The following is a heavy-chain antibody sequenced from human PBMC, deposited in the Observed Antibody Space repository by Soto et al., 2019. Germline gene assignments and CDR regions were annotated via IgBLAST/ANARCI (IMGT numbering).Heavy chain of an antibody. J-gene: IGHJ4*02. CDR1: GFTFSSYG. D-gene: IGHD1-26*01. CDR3: AREEIVGATPSLPLSDY. CDR2: IWYDGSNK. V-gene: IGHV3-33*01. Sequence: QVQLVESGGGVVQPGRSLRLSCAASGFTFSSYGMHWVRQAPGKGLEWVAVIWYDGSNKYYADSVKGRFTISRDNSKNTLYLQMNSLRAEDTAVYYCAREEIVGATPSLPLSDYWGQGTLVTVSS.